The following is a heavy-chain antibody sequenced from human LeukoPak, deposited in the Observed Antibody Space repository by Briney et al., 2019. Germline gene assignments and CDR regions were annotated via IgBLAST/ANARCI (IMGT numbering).Heavy chain of an antibody. J-gene: IGHJ5*02. CDR3: ARFLRGSYFNWFDP. CDR2: ISSSSSTI. Sequence: GGSLRLSCAASGFTFSSYGMHWVRQAPGKGLEWVSYISSSSSTIYYADSVKGRFTISRDNAKNSLYLQMNSLRAEDTAVYYCARFLRGSYFNWFDPWGQGTLVTVSS. D-gene: IGHD1-26*01. CDR1: GFTFSSYG. V-gene: IGHV3-48*01.